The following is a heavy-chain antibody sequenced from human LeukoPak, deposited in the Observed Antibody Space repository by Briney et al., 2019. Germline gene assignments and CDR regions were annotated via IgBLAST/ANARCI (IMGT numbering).Heavy chain of an antibody. D-gene: IGHD2-15*01. J-gene: IGHJ6*02. CDR3: ARDLLHPVVVPYGMDV. CDR2: INPSGGST. CDR1: GYTFTSYY. V-gene: IGHV1-46*01. Sequence: ASVKVSCKASGYTFTSYYMHWVRQAPGQGLEWMGIINPSGGSTSYAQKFQGRVTMTRDTSTSTVYMELSSLRSEDTAVYYCARDLLHPVVVPYGMDVWGQGTTVTVSS.